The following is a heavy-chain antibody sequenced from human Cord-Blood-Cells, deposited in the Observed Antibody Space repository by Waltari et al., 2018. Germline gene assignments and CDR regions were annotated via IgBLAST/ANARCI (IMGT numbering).Heavy chain of an antibody. D-gene: IGHD6-13*01. Sequence: QVQLQESGPGLVKPSETLSLTCTVSGGSISSYYWSWIRQPAGNGLEWIGRIYTSGSTNYNPSLKSRVTMSVDTSKNQFSLKLSSVTAADAAVYYCAREGIAAAGTGWGFDPWGQGTLVTVSS. CDR2: IYTSGST. CDR3: AREGIAAAGTGWGFDP. J-gene: IGHJ5*02. CDR1: GGSISSYY. V-gene: IGHV4-4*07.